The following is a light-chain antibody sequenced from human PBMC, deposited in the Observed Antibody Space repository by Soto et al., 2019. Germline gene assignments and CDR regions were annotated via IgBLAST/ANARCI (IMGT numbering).Light chain of an antibody. Sequence: DIPMTQSPSTLSASVGDRVTITCRASQSISYWLAWYQQKPGKVPKLLIYKASSLEGGVPSRFSGSGSGTEFTLTINSLQPDDFATYYCQHYYSYPWTFGQGTKVEIK. CDR3: QHYYSYPWT. J-gene: IGKJ1*01. CDR2: KAS. CDR1: QSISYW. V-gene: IGKV1-5*03.